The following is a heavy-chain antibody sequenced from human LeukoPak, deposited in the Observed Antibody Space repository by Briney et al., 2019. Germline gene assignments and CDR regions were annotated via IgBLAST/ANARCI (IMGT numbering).Heavy chain of an antibody. CDR2: FDPEDGET. Sequence: ASVKVSCKVSGYTLTELSMHWVRQAPGKGLEWMGGFDPEDGETIYAQKFQGRVTMTEDTSTDTAYMELSSLRSEDTAVYYCARGGGSSTSTKTPSNGDDPWGQGTLVTVSS. D-gene: IGHD2-2*01. V-gene: IGHV1-24*01. J-gene: IGHJ5*02. CDR1: GYTLTELS. CDR3: ARGGGSSTSTKTPSNGDDP.